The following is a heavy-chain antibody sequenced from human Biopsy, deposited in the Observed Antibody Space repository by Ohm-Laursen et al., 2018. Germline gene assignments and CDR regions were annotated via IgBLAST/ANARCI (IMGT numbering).Heavy chain of an antibody. V-gene: IGHV4-59*01. CDR2: VYYTGST. CDR1: GDSTSSYY. D-gene: IGHD3-10*01. CDR3: ARDRGDYSGWTVPGYFDL. Sequence: GTLSLTCTVSGDSTSSYYGSWIRQPPGKGLQWIGYVYYTGSTDYNPSLQSPVTISVDTSKNHFSLRLRSVTPADTAMYYCARDRGDYSGWTVPGYFDLWGRGTLVTVSS. J-gene: IGHJ2*01.